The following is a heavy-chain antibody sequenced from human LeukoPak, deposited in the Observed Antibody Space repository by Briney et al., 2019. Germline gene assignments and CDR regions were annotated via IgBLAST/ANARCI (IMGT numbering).Heavy chain of an antibody. CDR1: GGSFSGYS. Sequence: PSETLSLTCAVYGGSFSGYSWTWIRQPPGKGLEWIGEINHSGTTDYNPSLQSRVTISLDTSKNQFSLKLSSVTAADTAVYYCARRGSGWYYFDYWGQGTLVTVSS. CDR3: ARRGSGWYYFDY. CDR2: INHSGTT. J-gene: IGHJ4*02. D-gene: IGHD6-19*01. V-gene: IGHV4-34*01.